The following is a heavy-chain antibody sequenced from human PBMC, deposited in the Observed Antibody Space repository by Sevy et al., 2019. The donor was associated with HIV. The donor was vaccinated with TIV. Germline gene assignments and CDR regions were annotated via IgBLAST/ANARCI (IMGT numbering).Heavy chain of an antibody. D-gene: IGHD6-13*01. J-gene: IGHJ4*02. Sequence: AGSLRLSCAASGFTFSSHGMHWVRQAPGKGLEWVAVISYDGSYKSYGDSVKGRFTISRDDSKNTLYLQMNSLRPEDTAVYYCARDSGYSINWYPAYWGQGTLVTVSS. CDR3: ARDSGYSINWYPAY. V-gene: IGHV3-30*03. CDR1: GFTFSSHG. CDR2: ISYDGSYK.